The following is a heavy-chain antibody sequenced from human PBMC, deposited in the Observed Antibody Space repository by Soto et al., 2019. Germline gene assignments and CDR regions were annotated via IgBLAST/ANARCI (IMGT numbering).Heavy chain of an antibody. D-gene: IGHD3-9*01. CDR3: ARKGPEDWPLDY. Sequence: SGPTLVNPTQTLTLTCTFSGFSLSTSGVGVGWIRQPPGKALEWLALIYWDDDKRYSPSLKSSLTITKDTSKNQVVLTMTNMDPVDTATYYCARKGPEDWPLDYWGQGTLVTVSS. CDR1: GFSLSTSGVG. CDR2: IYWDDDK. J-gene: IGHJ4*02. V-gene: IGHV2-5*02.